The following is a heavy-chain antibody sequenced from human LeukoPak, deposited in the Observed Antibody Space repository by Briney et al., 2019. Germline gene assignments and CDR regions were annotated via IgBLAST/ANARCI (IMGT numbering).Heavy chain of an antibody. Sequence: PGGSLRLSCTASGFTFRDYAMSWVRQAPGKGLEWVGFIRSRAYGGTTEYAASVEGRFTISRDDSKSIAYLQMNTLKIEDTAVYYCTRDRAHYHDTSGSSLGSYYYYMDVWGKGTTVTISS. D-gene: IGHD3-22*01. CDR2: IRSRAYGGTT. V-gene: IGHV3-49*04. CDR3: TRDRAHYHDTSGSSLGSYYYYMDV. J-gene: IGHJ6*03. CDR1: GFTFRDYA.